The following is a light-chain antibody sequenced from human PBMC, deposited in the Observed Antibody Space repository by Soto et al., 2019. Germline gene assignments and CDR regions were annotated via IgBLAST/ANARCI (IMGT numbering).Light chain of an antibody. Sequence: ERVMTQSPATLSVSPGERATLSCRASQSVSSNLAWYQQKPGQAPSPLLYGASTRATGIPARFSGSGCGTESTLTISSLQSEDFAVYYCQQYNNWPRTITFGQGTRLENK. CDR3: QQYNNWPRTIT. J-gene: IGKJ5*01. CDR1: QSVSSN. V-gene: IGKV3-15*01. CDR2: GAS.